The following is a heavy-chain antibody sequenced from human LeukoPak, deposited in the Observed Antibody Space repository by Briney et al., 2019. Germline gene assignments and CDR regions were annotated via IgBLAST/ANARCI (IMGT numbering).Heavy chain of an antibody. CDR3: ARIGEMATDGEAFDY. D-gene: IGHD5-24*01. CDR2: IIPIFGTA. Sequence: SVKVSCKASGGTFSSYAISWVRQAPGQGLEWMGGIIPIFGTANYAQKFQGRVTITADESTSTAYMELSSLRSEDTAVYYCARIGEMATDGEAFDYWGQGTLATVSS. V-gene: IGHV1-69*13. CDR1: GGTFSSYA. J-gene: IGHJ4*02.